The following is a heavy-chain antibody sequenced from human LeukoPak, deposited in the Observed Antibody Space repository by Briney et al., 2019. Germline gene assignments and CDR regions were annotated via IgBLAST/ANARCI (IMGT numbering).Heavy chain of an antibody. J-gene: IGHJ4*02. CDR1: GFTFRRYW. CDR3: ARDMRFGELWNY. D-gene: IGHD3-10*01. CDR2: IKEDGSEE. V-gene: IGHV3-7*01. Sequence: GGSLRLSCAASGFTFRRYWMSWVRQAPGKGLEWVANIKEDGSEEYYVDSVKGRFTISRDNAKNSLYLQMNSLRAEDTAVYYCARDMRFGELWNYWGQGTLVTVSS.